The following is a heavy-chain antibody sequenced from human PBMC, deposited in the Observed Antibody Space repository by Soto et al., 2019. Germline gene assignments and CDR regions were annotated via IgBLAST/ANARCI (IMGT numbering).Heavy chain of an antibody. CDR1: GGSISSGGYY. Sequence: TLSLTCTVSGGSISSGGYYWSWIRQHPGKGLEWIGYIYYSGSTYYNPSLKSRVTISVDTSKNQFSLKLSSVTAADTAVYYCARVKMDCSSTSCYPSLFDYWGQGXLVTVSS. D-gene: IGHD2-2*01. J-gene: IGHJ4*02. CDR2: IYYSGST. CDR3: ARVKMDCSSTSCYPSLFDY. V-gene: IGHV4-31*03.